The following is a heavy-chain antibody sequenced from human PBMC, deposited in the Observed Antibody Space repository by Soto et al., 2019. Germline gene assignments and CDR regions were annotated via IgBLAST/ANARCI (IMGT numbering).Heavy chain of an antibody. D-gene: IGHD1-26*01. Sequence: QVQLVESGGGVVQPGRSLRLSCAASGFTFSSYGMHWVRQAPGKGLEWVAVIWYDGSNKYYADSVKGRFTISRDNSKNTLYLEINSLRAEDTAVYYCARESGSYAFDYWGQGTLVTVSS. CDR2: IWYDGSNK. J-gene: IGHJ4*02. V-gene: IGHV3-33*01. CDR3: ARESGSYAFDY. CDR1: GFTFSSYG.